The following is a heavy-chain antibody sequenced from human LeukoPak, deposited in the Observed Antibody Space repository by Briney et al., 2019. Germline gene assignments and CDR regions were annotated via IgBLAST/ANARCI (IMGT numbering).Heavy chain of an antibody. CDR3: AKDPGDQGIADRPNDY. CDR1: GYTFTGYY. CDR2: INPNSGGT. V-gene: IGHV1-2*02. D-gene: IGHD6-6*01. J-gene: IGHJ4*02. Sequence: ASVKVSCKASGYTFTGYYMHWVRQAPGQGLEWMGWINPNSGGTNYAQKFQGRVTMTRDTSISTAYMELSRLRSDDTAVYYCAKDPGDQGIADRPNDYWGQGTLVTVSS.